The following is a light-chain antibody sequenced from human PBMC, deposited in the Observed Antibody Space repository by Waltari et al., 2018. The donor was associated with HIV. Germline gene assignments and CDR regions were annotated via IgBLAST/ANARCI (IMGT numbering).Light chain of an antibody. CDR2: WAS. V-gene: IGKV4-1*01. Sequence: DIVMTQSPDSLAVSLGERATINCKSSQTILNRSSNKTYLAWYQQKPRQPPKLLIYWASSRESGVPDRFSGSGSGAHFTLTISSLQAEDVAVYYCQQYYTIPRTFGQGTNVEIK. CDR3: QQYYTIPRT. CDR1: QTILNRSSNKTY. J-gene: IGKJ1*01.